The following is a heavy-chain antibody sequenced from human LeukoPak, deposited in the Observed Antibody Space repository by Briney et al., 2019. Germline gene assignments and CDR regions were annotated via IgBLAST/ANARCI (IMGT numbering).Heavy chain of an antibody. Sequence: GASVKVSCKASGYTFTGYHMHWVRQAPGQGLEWVGWINPDSGGTNYAQNFQGRVTMTRDTSISTAYMELYSLRSDDTAVYYCARELGGGTTREDWFDPWGQGTLVTVSS. V-gene: IGHV1-2*02. CDR1: GYTFTGYH. CDR3: ARELGGGTTREDWFDP. CDR2: INPDSGGT. D-gene: IGHD1-1*01. J-gene: IGHJ5*02.